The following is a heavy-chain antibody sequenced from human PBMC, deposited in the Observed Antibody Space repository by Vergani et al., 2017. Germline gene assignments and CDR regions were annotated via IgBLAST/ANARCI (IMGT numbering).Heavy chain of an antibody. J-gene: IGHJ3*02. CDR2: IYWNDDK. CDR1: GFSLSTSGVG. V-gene: IGHV2-5*01. Sequence: QITLKESGPTLVKPTQTLTLPCTFSGFSLSTSGVGVGWIRQPPGKALEWLALIYWNDDKRYSPSLKSRLTITKDTSKNQVVLTMTNMDPVDTATYYCAHYTGHYDAFDIWGQGTMVTVSS. CDR3: AHYTGHYDAFDI. D-gene: IGHD7-27*01.